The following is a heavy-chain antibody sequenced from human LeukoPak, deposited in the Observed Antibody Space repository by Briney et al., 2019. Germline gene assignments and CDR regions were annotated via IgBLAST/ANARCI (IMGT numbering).Heavy chain of an antibody. CDR3: AKTSQYSSGWFDY. CDR1: GFTFSSYG. J-gene: IGHJ4*02. Sequence: GGSLRLSCAASGFTFSSYGMHWVRQAPGKGLEWVAVISYDGSNKYYADSVKGRFTISRDNSKNMLYLQMNSLRAEDTAVYYCAKTSQYSSGWFDYWGQGTLVTVSS. D-gene: IGHD6-19*01. V-gene: IGHV3-30*18. CDR2: ISYDGSNK.